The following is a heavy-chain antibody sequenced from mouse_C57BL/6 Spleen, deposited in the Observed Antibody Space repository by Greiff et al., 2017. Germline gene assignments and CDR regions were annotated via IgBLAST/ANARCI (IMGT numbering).Heavy chain of an antibody. CDR3: ARPGSGIYWYFDV. CDR2: IHPNSGST. Sequence: VQLQQPGAELVKPGASVKLSCKASGYTFTSYWMHWVKQRPGQGLEWIGMIHPNSGSTNYNEKFKSKATLTVDKSSSTAYMQLSSLTSEDSAVYYCARPGSGIYWYFDVWGTGTTVTVSS. J-gene: IGHJ1*03. V-gene: IGHV1-64*01. CDR1: GYTFTSYW. D-gene: IGHD1-1*01.